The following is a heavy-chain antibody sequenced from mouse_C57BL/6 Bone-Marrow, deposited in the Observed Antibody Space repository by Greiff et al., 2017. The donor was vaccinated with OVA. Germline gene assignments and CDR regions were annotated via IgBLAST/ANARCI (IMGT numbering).Heavy chain of an antibody. CDR1: GFSLSTSGMG. CDR3: ARTTVVDSDYFDY. Sequence: QVTLKESGPGILQSSQTLSLTCSFSGFSLSTSGMGVSWIRQPSGKGLDWLAHTYWDDDKRYNPSLKSQPTISKDTSRTPVILKITSVDTADTATDYYARTTVVDSDYFDYWGQGTTLTVSS. J-gene: IGHJ2*01. V-gene: IGHV8-12*01. D-gene: IGHD1-1*01. CDR2: TYWDDDK.